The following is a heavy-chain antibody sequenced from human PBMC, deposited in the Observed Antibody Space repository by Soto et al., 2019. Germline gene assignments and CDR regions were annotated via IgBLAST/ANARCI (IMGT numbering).Heavy chain of an antibody. Sequence: SETLSLTCTVSGGSISSYYWSWIRQPPGKGLEWIGYIYYSGSTNYNPSLKSRVTISVDTSKNQFSLKLSSVTAADTAVYYCARGETTVTTNYYYYGMDVWGQGTTVTVSS. J-gene: IGHJ6*02. CDR1: GGSISSYY. V-gene: IGHV4-59*01. D-gene: IGHD4-17*01. CDR2: IYYSGST. CDR3: ARGETTVTTNYYYYGMDV.